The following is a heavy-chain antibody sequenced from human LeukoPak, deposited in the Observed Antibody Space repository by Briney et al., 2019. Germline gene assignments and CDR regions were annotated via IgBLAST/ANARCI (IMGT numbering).Heavy chain of an antibody. D-gene: IGHD2-2*01. J-gene: IGHJ4*02. CDR3: ARHGPMLKDIVVVPAELDY. CDR1: GYSFTSYW. Sequence: GESLKISCKGSGYSFTSYWIGWVRQMPGKGLEWMGIIYPGDSDTRFSPSFQGQVTISADKSISTAYLQWSSLKASDTAMYYCARHGPMLKDIVVVPAELDYWGQGTLVTVSS. CDR2: IYPGDSDT. V-gene: IGHV5-51*01.